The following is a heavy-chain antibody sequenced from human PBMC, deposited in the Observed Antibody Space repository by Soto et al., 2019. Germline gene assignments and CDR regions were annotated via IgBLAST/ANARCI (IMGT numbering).Heavy chain of an antibody. Sequence: PGGSLRLSCAASGFTFDDYAMHWVRQAPGKGLEWVSGISWNSGSIGYADSVKGRFTISRDNAKNSLYLQMNSLRAEDTALYYCAKDMRVTTNYYYGMDVWGQGTTVTVSS. V-gene: IGHV3-9*01. J-gene: IGHJ6*02. CDR2: ISWNSGSI. D-gene: IGHD4-17*01. CDR1: GFTFDDYA. CDR3: AKDMRVTTNYYYGMDV.